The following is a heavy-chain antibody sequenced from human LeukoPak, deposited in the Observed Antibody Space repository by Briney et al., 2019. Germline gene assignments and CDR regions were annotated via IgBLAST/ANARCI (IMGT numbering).Heavy chain of an antibody. D-gene: IGHD1-26*01. CDR3: AREWLTSGSYRRFDY. Sequence: SQTLSLTCTVSGGSISSGSYYWSWIRQPAGKGLEWIGRIYTSGSTNYNPSLKSRVTISVDTSKNQFSLKLSSVTAADTAVYYCAREWLTSGSYRRFDYWGQGTLVTVSS. J-gene: IGHJ4*02. CDR2: IYTSGST. CDR1: GGSISSGSYY. V-gene: IGHV4-61*02.